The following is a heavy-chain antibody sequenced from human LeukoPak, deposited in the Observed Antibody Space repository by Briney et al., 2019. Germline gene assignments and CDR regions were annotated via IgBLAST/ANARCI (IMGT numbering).Heavy chain of an antibody. J-gene: IGHJ4*02. CDR2: FSHSGST. CDR1: GGSINSGGYY. Sequence: SETLSLTCTVSGGSINSGGYYWTWIRQPPGEGLEWIACFSHSGSTFYNPSLKSRVTISLDTSKNQFSLNLRSVTAADTAVYYCAGQNIPTPHDYWGQGTQVTVSS. CDR3: AGQNIPTPHDY. D-gene: IGHD2-2*02. V-gene: IGHV4-30-2*01.